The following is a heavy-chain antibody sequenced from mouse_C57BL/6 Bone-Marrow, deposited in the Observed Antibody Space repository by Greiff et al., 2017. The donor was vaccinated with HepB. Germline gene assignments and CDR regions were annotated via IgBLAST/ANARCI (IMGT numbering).Heavy chain of an antibody. D-gene: IGHD1-1*01. Sequence: EVQRVESGGGLVKPGGSLKLSCAASGFTFSSYAMSWVRQTPEKRLEWVATISDGGSYTYYPDNVKVRFTISRDNAKNNLYLQMSHLKSEDTAMYYCARDLTTVDYFDYWGQGTTLTVSS. V-gene: IGHV5-4*01. CDR1: GFTFSSYA. CDR3: ARDLTTVDYFDY. CDR2: ISDGGSYT. J-gene: IGHJ2*01.